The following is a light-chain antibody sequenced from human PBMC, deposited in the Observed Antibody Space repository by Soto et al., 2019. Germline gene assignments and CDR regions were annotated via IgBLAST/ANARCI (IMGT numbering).Light chain of an antibody. CDR1: SSNIAANS. J-gene: IGLJ1*01. CDR3: GAWENSLTVYV. Sequence: QSALTQPPSVFAAPGQEVTISCSGSSSNIAANSVSWYQHLPGTAPKLLIYDSDRRPSGIPARFSGSKSGTSATLGITGLQTGDEADYYCGAWENSLTVYVFGSGTKLTVL. CDR2: DSD. V-gene: IGLV1-51*01.